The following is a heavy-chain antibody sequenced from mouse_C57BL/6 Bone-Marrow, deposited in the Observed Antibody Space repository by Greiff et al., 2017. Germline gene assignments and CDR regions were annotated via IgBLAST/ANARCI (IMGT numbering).Heavy chain of an antibody. CDR2: IYPSDSET. Sequence: QVQLQQPGAELVRPGSSVKLSCKASGYTFTSYWMDWVKQRPGQGLEWIGNIYPSDSETHYNQKFKDKATLTVDKSSSTAYMPLSSLTSEDSAVYYCARSPLYYYGSSPYYAMDDWGQGTSVTVSS. J-gene: IGHJ4*01. CDR3: ARSPLYYYGSSPYYAMDD. V-gene: IGHV1-61*01. D-gene: IGHD1-1*01. CDR1: GYTFTSYW.